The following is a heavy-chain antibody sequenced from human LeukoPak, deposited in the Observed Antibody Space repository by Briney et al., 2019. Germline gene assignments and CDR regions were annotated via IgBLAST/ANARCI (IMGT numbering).Heavy chain of an antibody. V-gene: IGHV3-23*01. CDR1: GFAFSVYV. CDR3: AKPISGGLAVTADWFHP. J-gene: IGHJ5*01. CDR2: INANSGTT. Sequence: GGSLRLSCTASGFAFSVYVMSWLRQPPGKGLEWVSTINANSGTTSYAASVRGRFTISGDNSKNTLYLQLNTLRADDTATYYCAKPISGGLAVTADWFHPWGQGTLVVVSS. D-gene: IGHD6-19*01.